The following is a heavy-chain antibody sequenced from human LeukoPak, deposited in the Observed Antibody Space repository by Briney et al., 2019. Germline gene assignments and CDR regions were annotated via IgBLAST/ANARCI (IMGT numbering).Heavy chain of an antibody. CDR2: ISAYNGNT. CDR3: ARAQVGATPKGIYGMDV. Sequence: ASVKVSCKASGYTFTSYGISWVRQAPGQGLEWMGWISAYNGNTNYAQKLQGRVTMTTDTSTSTAYMELRSLRSDDTAVYYCARAQVGATPKGIYGMDVWGQGTTVTVSS. J-gene: IGHJ6*02. D-gene: IGHD1-26*01. V-gene: IGHV1-18*01. CDR1: GYTFTSYG.